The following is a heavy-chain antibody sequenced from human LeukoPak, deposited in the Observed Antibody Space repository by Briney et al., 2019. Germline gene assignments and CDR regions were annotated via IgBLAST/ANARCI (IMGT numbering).Heavy chain of an antibody. Sequence: ASVKVSCKASGYSFTSNYIHWVRQAPGQGLEWMGMIYPRDGSTSYAQKFQGRVTVTRDTSTSTVHMELSGLRSEDTAVYYCARDQEAFDYWGQGTLVTVSS. J-gene: IGHJ4*02. CDR3: ARDQEAFDY. V-gene: IGHV1-46*01. CDR2: IYPRDGST. CDR1: GYSFTSNY.